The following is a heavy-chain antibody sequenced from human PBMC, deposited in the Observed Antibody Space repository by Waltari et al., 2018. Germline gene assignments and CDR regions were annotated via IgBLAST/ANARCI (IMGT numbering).Heavy chain of an antibody. J-gene: IGHJ4*02. CDR3: ARDNPLSGSYPKPDFDF. Sequence: EVQLVESGGGLVKPGGSLRLSCAASGFSFSSYTMNWVRQAPGKGLEWVSSISGSASYMYYASSVKGRFTISRDNAKTSMSLQMNSLRADDTAVYYCARDNPLSGSYPKPDFDFWGQGTLVTVSS. CDR1: GFSFSSYT. D-gene: IGHD1-26*01. V-gene: IGHV3-21*01. CDR2: ISGSASYM.